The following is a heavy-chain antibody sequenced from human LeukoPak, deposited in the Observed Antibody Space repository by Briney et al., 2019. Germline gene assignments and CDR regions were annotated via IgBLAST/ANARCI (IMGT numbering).Heavy chain of an antibody. CDR2: NYYSGST. D-gene: IGHD1-26*01. J-gene: IGHJ6*02. Sequence: SETLSLTCTVSGGSISSYYWSWIRQPPGKGLEWIGYNYYSGSTNYNPSLKSRVTISVDTSKNQFSLKLSSVTAADTAVYYRARVRSVYYGMDVWGQGTTVTVSS. CDR1: GGSISSYY. CDR3: ARVRSVYYGMDV. V-gene: IGHV4-59*01.